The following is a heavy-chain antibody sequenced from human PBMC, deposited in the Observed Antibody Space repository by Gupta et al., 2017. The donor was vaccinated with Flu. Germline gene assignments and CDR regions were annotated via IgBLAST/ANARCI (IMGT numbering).Heavy chain of an antibody. CDR1: SSSW. J-gene: IGHJ5*02. V-gene: IGHV3-7*01. Sequence: SSSWMTWVRQAPGKGLEWVANIKQDGSETYYVDSVKGRFTISRDNAKNSLYLQMNSLRAEDTAVYYCARDRRGDGSYLWGQGTLVTVSS. D-gene: IGHD2-21*01. CDR3: ARDRRGDGSYL. CDR2: IKQDGSET.